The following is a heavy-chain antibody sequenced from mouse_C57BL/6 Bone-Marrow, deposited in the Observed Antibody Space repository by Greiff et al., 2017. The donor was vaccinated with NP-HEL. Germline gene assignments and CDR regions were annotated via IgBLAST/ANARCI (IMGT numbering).Heavy chain of an antibody. CDR2: ISYSGST. CDR3: ARGGYYGSSEWYFDV. Sequence: VQLQQSGPGMVKPSQSLSLTCTVTGYSITSGYDWHWIRHFPGNKLEWMGYISYSGSTNYNPSLKSRISITHDTSKNHFFLKLNSVTTEDTATYYCARGGYYGSSEWYFDVWGTGTTVTVSS. J-gene: IGHJ1*03. CDR1: GYSITSGYD. V-gene: IGHV3-1*01. D-gene: IGHD1-1*01.